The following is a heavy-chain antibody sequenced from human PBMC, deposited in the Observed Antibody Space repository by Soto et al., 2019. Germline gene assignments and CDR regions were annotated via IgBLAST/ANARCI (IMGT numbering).Heavy chain of an antibody. D-gene: IGHD4-17*01. CDR3: ARVPHDYGDYGSYYCYYMDV. CDR1: GYSFTSYW. CDR2: IYPGDSDT. Sequence: GESLKISCKGSGYSFTSYWIGWVRQMPGKGLEWMGIIYPGDSDTRYSPSFQGQVTISADKSISTAYLQWSSLKASDTAMYYCARVPHDYGDYGSYYCYYMDVWGKGTTVTVSS. J-gene: IGHJ6*03. V-gene: IGHV5-51*01.